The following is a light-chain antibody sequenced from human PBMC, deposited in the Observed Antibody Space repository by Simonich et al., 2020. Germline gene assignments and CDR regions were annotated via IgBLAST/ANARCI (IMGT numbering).Light chain of an antibody. J-gene: IGKJ1*01. CDR2: LAS. CDR3: QKYYSTPWT. V-gene: IGKV4-1*01. CDR1: QSVLYSSNNKNY. Sequence: DIVMTQSPDSLAVSLGERATINCKSSQSVLYSSNNKNYLAWYQQKPGQPPKLLIYLASPREAGVPDRFSGSGSGTDFTLTISSLQAEDVAVYYCQKYYSTPWTFGQGTKVEIK.